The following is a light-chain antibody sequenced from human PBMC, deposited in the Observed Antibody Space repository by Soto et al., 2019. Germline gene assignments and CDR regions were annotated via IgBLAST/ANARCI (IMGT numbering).Light chain of an antibody. CDR3: QQYFNWPPLT. CDR2: RTS. V-gene: IGKV3-15*01. CDR1: QTISSN. J-gene: IGKJ4*01. Sequence: ETVMTQSPATLSVSPGERATLSCRASQTISSNLAWYQQKPGQAPRLLMFRTSTRATGIPARFSGSGSGTEFNITISSLQSEDSAVYYCQQYFNWPPLTFGGGTKVDIK.